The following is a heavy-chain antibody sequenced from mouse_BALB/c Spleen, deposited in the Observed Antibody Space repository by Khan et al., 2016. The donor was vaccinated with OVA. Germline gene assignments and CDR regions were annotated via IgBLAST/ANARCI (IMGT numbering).Heavy chain of an antibody. CDR3: TRHGYVAWFAY. V-gene: IGHV1S135*01. CDR1: GYSFTTYY. CDR2: IDPFSGGT. D-gene: IGHD2-2*01. J-gene: IGHJ3*01. Sequence: VQLKQSGPELMKPGTSVKISCKASGYSFTTYYIHWVIQTHGKSLEWIGYIDPFSGGTTYNQKFKGKATLTVDKSSNTAYIHLSNLTSEDSAVYYCTRHGYVAWFAYWGQGTMVTVSA.